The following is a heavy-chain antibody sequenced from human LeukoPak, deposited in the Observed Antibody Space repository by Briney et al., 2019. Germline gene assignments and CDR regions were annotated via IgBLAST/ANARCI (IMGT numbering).Heavy chain of an antibody. CDR2: IDSDGSSA. J-gene: IGHJ5*02. V-gene: IGHV3-74*01. Sequence: PGGSLRLSCAASGFSLYGNWMHWVRQAPGKGLVWVSRIDSDGSSARYADSVKGRLTISRDNAKDTLYLQMNSLRDEDTAVYYCARDTMLGMGNPWGQGTLATVSS. CDR3: ARDTMLGMGNP. CDR1: GFSLYGNW. D-gene: IGHD3-10*02.